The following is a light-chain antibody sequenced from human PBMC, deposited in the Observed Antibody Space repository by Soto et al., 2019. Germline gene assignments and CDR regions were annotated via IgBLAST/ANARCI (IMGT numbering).Light chain of an antibody. Sequence: DLVMTQSPLSLPVTPGEPASISCRSSQSLLHNNGYNYLDWYLQKPGQSPQLLIYLGSNRASGVPDRFSGSGSGTDFTLKISRVEAEDVGVYYCMQALQTPPTFGQGTKVEIK. J-gene: IGKJ1*01. V-gene: IGKV2-28*01. CDR3: MQALQTPPT. CDR2: LGS. CDR1: QSLLHNNGYNY.